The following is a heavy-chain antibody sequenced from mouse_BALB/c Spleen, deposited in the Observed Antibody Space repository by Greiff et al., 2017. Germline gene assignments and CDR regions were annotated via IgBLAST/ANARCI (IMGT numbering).Heavy chain of an antibody. CDR2: IYPYNGGT. J-gene: IGHJ4*01. Sequence: DVQLQESGPELVKPGASVKISCKASGYTFTDYNMHWVKQSHGKSLEWIGYIYPYNGGTGYNQKFKSKATLTVDNSSSTAYMELRSLTSEDSAVYYCARRGEAYYAMDYWGQGTSVTVSS. CDR1: GYTFTDYN. CDR3: ARRGEAYYAMDY. V-gene: IGHV1S29*02.